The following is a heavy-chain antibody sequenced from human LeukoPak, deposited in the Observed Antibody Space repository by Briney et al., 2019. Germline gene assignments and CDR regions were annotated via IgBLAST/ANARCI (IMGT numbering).Heavy chain of an antibody. Sequence: PSETLSLTCVVSGDSIRSDRWWSWVRQPPGKGLEWIGEVYHSGSTHYSPSLRARVTISVDNSRNQFSLKVNSVTAADTAVYNCARQGGRYGDRDFDYWGQGTLVTVSS. CDR2: VYHSGST. J-gene: IGHJ4*02. D-gene: IGHD4-17*01. V-gene: IGHV4-4*02. CDR1: GDSIRSDRW. CDR3: ARQGGRYGDRDFDY.